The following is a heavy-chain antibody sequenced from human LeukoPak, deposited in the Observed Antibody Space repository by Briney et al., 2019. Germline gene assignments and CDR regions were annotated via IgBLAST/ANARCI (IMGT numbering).Heavy chain of an antibody. Sequence: GASVKVSCKASGGTFSSYAISWVRQAPGQGLEWMGRIIPILGIANYAQKFQGRVTITADKSTSTACMELSSLRSEDTAVYYCARDSQIFGVVIPYYYYGMDVWGQGTTVTVSS. CDR1: GGTFSSYA. V-gene: IGHV1-69*04. D-gene: IGHD3-3*01. J-gene: IGHJ6*02. CDR3: ARDSQIFGVVIPYYYYGMDV. CDR2: IIPILGIA.